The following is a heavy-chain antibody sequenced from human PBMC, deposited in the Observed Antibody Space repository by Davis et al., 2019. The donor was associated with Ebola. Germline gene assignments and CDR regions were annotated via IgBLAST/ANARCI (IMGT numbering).Heavy chain of an antibody. CDR1: GGSISSGGFY. J-gene: IGHJ2*01. CDR3: ATPVPKGGFWHFDL. CDR2: MTYSGNT. Sequence: MPSETLSLTCTISGGSISSGGFYWSWIRQHPGKGLEWIGYMTYSGNTYYNPSLKNRVTILVGPSQNQFSLKLSSVTAADSAVYYCATPVPKGGFWHFDLWGRGSLVTVSS. D-gene: IGHD3-16*01. V-gene: IGHV4-31*02.